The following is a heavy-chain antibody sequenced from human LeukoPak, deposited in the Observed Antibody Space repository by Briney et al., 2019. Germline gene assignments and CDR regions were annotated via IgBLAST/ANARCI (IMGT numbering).Heavy chain of an antibody. Sequence: GGSLRLSCAASGFTFSSYSMNWVRQAPGKGLEWVSYISSSSSTIYYADSVKGRFTISRDNAKNSLYLQMNSLRAEDTAVYYCARAPREQGVLYWGQGTLVTVSS. J-gene: IGHJ4*02. CDR2: ISSSSSTI. CDR1: GFTFSSYS. CDR3: ARAPREQGVLY. V-gene: IGHV3-48*01. D-gene: IGHD1/OR15-1a*01.